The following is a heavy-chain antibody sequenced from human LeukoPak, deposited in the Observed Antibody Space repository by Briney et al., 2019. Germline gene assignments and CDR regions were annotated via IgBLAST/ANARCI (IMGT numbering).Heavy chain of an antibody. Sequence: SETLSLTCTVSGGSISNYYWSWIRQSPGKGLEWIGYIYYSGSTNYNPSLKSRVTISVDTSKNQFSLKLSSVTAADTAVYYCAREKGDDNSGYYYNWFDPWGQGTLVTVSS. CDR2: IYYSGST. J-gene: IGHJ5*02. V-gene: IGHV4-59*01. CDR3: AREKGDDNSGYYYNWFDP. D-gene: IGHD3-22*01. CDR1: GGSISNYY.